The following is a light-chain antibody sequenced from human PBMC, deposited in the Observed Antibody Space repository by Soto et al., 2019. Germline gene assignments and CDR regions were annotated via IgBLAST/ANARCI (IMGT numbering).Light chain of an antibody. CDR2: DVS. CDR3: SSYAGSNGVV. V-gene: IGLV2-8*01. J-gene: IGLJ2*01. CDR1: SSDVGGYNY. Sequence: HSALTQPPSASGSPGQSVTISCTGTSSDVGGYNYVSWYQQHPGKAPKLMIYDVSKRPSGVPDRFSGSKSGNTASLTVSGLQAEDEADYYCSSYAGSNGVVFGGGTKLTVL.